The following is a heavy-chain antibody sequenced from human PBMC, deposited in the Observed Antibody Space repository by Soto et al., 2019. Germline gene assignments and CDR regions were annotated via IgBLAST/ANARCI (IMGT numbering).Heavy chain of an antibody. Sequence: ASVKVSCKASGYTFTSYYMHWVRQAPGQGLEWMGIINPSGGSTSYAQKFQGRVTMTRDTSTSTVYMELSSLRSEDTAVYYCARGYNGSRSYRTYFDYWGQGTLVTVSS. D-gene: IGHD3-10*01. J-gene: IGHJ4*02. CDR2: INPSGGST. CDR3: ARGYNGSRSYRTYFDY. CDR1: GYTFTSYY. V-gene: IGHV1-46*01.